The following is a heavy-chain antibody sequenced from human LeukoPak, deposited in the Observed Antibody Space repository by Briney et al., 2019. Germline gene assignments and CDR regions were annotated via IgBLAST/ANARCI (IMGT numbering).Heavy chain of an antibody. J-gene: IGHJ4*02. CDR3: ASVVFEVGFRFDF. CDR1: GCTFNNYG. CDR2: ISTYNDNT. V-gene: IGHV1-18*01. D-gene: IGHD1-26*01. Sequence: ASVKVSCKASGCTFNNYGINWVRQAPGQGLEWMGWISTYNDNTNYAQKLQGRVTMTTDTSTSTAYLELRSLTSDDTAVYYCASVVFEVGFRFDFCGQGTLVTVSS.